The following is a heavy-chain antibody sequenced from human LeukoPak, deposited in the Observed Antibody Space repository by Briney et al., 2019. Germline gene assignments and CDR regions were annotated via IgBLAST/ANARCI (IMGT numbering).Heavy chain of an antibody. CDR3: AAGIQRHKPYDY. CDR1: GYTLTELS. Sequence: ASVKVSCKVSGYTLTELSMHWVRQAPGKGLEWMGGFDPEDGETIYAQKFQGRVTMTEDTSTDTAYMELSSLRSEDTAVYYCAAGIQRHKPYDYWGQGTLVTVSS. CDR2: FDPEDGET. J-gene: IGHJ4*02. D-gene: IGHD5-18*01. V-gene: IGHV1-24*01.